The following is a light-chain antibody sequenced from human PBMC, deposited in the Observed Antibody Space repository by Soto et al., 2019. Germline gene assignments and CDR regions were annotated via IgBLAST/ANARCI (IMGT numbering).Light chain of an antibody. CDR1: QNITTY. CDR2: LVS. J-gene: IGKJ5*01. Sequence: DIQMTQSPSSLSASVGDRVTITCRASQNITTYLNWNQQKPGKAPNLLIYLVSSLQVGVSSRFSGVGSGTDFTLTISSLQPEDFATYYCQQSSSVPITFGQGTRLEI. V-gene: IGKV1-39*01. CDR3: QQSSSVPIT.